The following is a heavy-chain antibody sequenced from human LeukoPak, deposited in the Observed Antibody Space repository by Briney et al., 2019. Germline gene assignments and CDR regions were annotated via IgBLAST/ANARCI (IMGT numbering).Heavy chain of an antibody. J-gene: IGHJ4*02. CDR1: GFTFSSHG. CDR3: ARESAYSSSWTLGVIDY. Sequence: GGSLRLPCAASGFTFSSHGMHWVRQAPGKGLEWVAVIWYDGSNKYYADSVKGRFTISRDNSKNTLYLQMNSLRAEDTAVYYCARESAYSSSWTLGVIDYWGQGTLVTVSS. CDR2: IWYDGSNK. V-gene: IGHV3-33*01. D-gene: IGHD6-13*01.